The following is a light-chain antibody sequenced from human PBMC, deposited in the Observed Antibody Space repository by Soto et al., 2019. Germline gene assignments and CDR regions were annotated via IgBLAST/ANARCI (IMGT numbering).Light chain of an antibody. J-gene: IGKJ4*01. CDR3: QKYNIAPLT. Sequence: DIQMTQSPSSLSASLGDRVTITCRASQGIGVYLAWFQQKPGNAPKLLIYAASTLQSGVPSRVSGSGSGTDFTLNISILQPEDVATYYCQKYNIAPLTCGGGTKVESK. V-gene: IGKV1-27*01. CDR1: QGIGVY. CDR2: AAS.